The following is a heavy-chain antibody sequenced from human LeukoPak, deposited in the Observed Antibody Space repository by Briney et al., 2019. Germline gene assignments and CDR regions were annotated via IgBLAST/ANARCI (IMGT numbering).Heavy chain of an antibody. CDR2: MYQTGSS. CDR3: ARENVVAQGTFDY. J-gene: IGHJ4*02. CDR1: GYSIGSGHY. D-gene: IGHD2-21*01. V-gene: IGHV4-38-2*02. Sequence: SEALSLTCSVSGYSIGSGHYWGWIRQPPGKGLEWVGSMYQTGSSYYSPSLKSRVTISLDTSKNQISLMLTFVTAADTAFYFCARENVVAQGTFDYWGQGALVTVSS.